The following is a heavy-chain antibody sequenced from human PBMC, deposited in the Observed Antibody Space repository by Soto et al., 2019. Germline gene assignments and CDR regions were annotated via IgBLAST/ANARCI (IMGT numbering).Heavy chain of an antibody. CDR1: EYTFTKYV. Sequence: QVQLVQSGAEVKKPGASVKVSCKASEYTFTKYVIHWVRQAPGQRLEWMGWINAGNGNTYFSQKFQGRFTITSDTSASTLYMDLSSLGSEDTAVYYCAADDFWSGHYWFDPWGQGTLVTVSS. J-gene: IGHJ5*02. V-gene: IGHV1-3*01. CDR3: AADDFWSGHYWFDP. CDR2: INAGNGNT. D-gene: IGHD3-3*01.